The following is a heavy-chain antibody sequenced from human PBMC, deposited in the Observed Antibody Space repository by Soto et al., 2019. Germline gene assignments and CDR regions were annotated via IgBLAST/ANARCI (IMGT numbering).Heavy chain of an antibody. V-gene: IGHV4-4*02. Sequence: PSDTLSLTCAVSGGSISSSNWWSWVRQPPGKGLEWIGEIYHSGSTNYNPSLKSRVTISVDKSKNQFSLKLSSVTAADTAVYYCARAEGGNYYGMDVWGQGTTVTVSS. CDR1: GGSISSSNW. CDR2: IYHSGST. CDR3: ARAEGGNYYGMDV. J-gene: IGHJ6*02. D-gene: IGHD3-16*01.